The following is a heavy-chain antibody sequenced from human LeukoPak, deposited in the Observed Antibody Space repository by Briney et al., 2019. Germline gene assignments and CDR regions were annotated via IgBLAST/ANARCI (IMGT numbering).Heavy chain of an antibody. CDR3: ARDRLFGTAIKDDAFDV. CDR1: GFTFRNYG. D-gene: IGHD1-7*01. Sequence: GRSLTLSCAAAGFTFRNYGMHSVRQAPGKWLEWVAVIWYDGNNKFYADSVRGRFTISRDNSRNTLYLQMNSLRAEDTAIYFCARDRLFGTAIKDDAFDVWGHVTTVTIFS. CDR2: IWYDGNNK. V-gene: IGHV3-33*01. J-gene: IGHJ3*01.